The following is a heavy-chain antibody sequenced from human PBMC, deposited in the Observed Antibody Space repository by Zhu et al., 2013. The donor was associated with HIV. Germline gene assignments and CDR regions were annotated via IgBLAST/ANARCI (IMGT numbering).Heavy chain of an antibody. J-gene: IGHJ4*02. V-gene: IGHV1-2*02. Sequence: QVQLVQSGAEVKKPGAPVKVSCRASGYTFTGYYMHWVRQAPGQGLEWMGWINPNSGGTNYAQKFQGRVTMTRDTSISTAYMELSRLRSDDTAVYYCASLGEYCTNGVCYYFDYWGQGTLVTVSS. CDR1: GYTFTGYY. CDR2: INPNSGGT. CDR3: ASLGEYCTNGVCYYFDY. D-gene: IGHD2-8*01.